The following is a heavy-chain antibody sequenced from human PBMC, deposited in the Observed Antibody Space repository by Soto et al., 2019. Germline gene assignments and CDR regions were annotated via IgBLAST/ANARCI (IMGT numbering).Heavy chain of an antibody. D-gene: IGHD1-20*01. CDR1: GGAFTNYS. CDR3: AICSNWNPLYYRGMDV. Sequence: QVQLLQSGAEVKKPGSSVKVSCKVSGGAFTNYSLNWVRHAPGQGLEWLGGIIPLHNTSNYSLKLLGRGSVTADISSTTVYMRFSGLTSDDTATYYCAICSNWNPLYYRGMDVWGQGTTVTVSS. V-gene: IGHV1-69*06. CDR2: IIPLHNTS. J-gene: IGHJ6*02.